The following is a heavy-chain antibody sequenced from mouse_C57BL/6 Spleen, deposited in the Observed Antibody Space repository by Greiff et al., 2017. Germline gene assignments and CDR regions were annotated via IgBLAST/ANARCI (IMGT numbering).Heavy chain of an antibody. CDR2: INPNNGGT. D-gene: IGHD1-1*01. J-gene: IGHJ1*03. V-gene: IGHV1-26*01. Sequence: VQLQQSGPELVKPGASVKISCKASGYTFTDYYMNWVKQSHGKSLEWIGDINPNNGGTSYNQKFKGKATLTVDKSSSTAYMELRSLTSEDSAVYYCARSSSSYFWYFDVWGTGTTVTVSS. CDR3: ARSSSSYFWYFDV. CDR1: GYTFTDYY.